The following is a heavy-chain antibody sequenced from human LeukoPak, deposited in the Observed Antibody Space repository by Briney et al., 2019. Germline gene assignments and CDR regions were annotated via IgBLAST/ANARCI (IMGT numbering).Heavy chain of an antibody. CDR3: TTDFGDYGAH. V-gene: IGHV3-74*01. CDR2: INSDGSNT. D-gene: IGHD4-17*01. J-gene: IGHJ4*02. Sequence: GGSLRLSCAASGFTLSTYWMHWVRQAPGKGLVWVSRINSDGSNTTYADSVRGRFTISRDNAKNTLYLQMNSLKTEDTAVYYCTTDFGDYGAHWGQGTLVTVSS. CDR1: GFTLSTYW.